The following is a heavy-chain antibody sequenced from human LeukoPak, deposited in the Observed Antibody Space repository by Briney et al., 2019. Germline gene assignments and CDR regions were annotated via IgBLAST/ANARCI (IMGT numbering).Heavy chain of an antibody. D-gene: IGHD2-2*01. CDR3: ARAPRYCSSTSCYHDAFDI. CDR1: GGSISSYY. Sequence: SETLSLTCTVSGGSISSYYWSSIRQPPGKGLEWIGYIYYSGSTNYNPSLKSRVTISVDTSKNHFSLKLSSVTAADTAVYYWARAPRYCSSTSCYHDAFDIWGQGTMVTVSS. J-gene: IGHJ3*02. V-gene: IGHV4-59*01. CDR2: IYYSGST.